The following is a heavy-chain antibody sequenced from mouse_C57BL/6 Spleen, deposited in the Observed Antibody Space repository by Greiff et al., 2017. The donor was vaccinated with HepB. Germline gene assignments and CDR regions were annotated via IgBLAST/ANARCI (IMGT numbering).Heavy chain of an antibody. D-gene: IGHD2-3*01. CDR2: INPSSGYT. CDR1: GYTFTSYW. V-gene: IGHV1-7*01. J-gene: IGHJ1*03. Sequence: VQLQQSGAELAKPGASVKLSCKASGYTFTSYWMHWVKQRPGQGLEWIGYINPSSGYTKYNQKFKDKATLTADKSSSTAYMQLSSLTYEDSAVYYCARSDDGYYGYFDVWGTGTTVTVSS. CDR3: ARSDDGYYGYFDV.